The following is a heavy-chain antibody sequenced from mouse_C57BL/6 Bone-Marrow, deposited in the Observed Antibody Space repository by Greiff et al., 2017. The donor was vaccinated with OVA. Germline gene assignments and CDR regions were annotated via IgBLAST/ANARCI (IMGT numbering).Heavy chain of an antibody. CDR2: IHPNSGST. Sequence: VQLQQPGAELVKPGASVKLSCKASGYTFTSYWMHWVKQRPGQGLEWIGMIHPNSGSTNYNEKFKSKATLTVDKSYSTAYMQLSSLTSEDSAVYYCARERIYYGNYDAMDYWGQGTSVTVSS. V-gene: IGHV1-64*01. D-gene: IGHD2-1*01. CDR1: GYTFTSYW. CDR3: ARERIYYGNYDAMDY. J-gene: IGHJ4*01.